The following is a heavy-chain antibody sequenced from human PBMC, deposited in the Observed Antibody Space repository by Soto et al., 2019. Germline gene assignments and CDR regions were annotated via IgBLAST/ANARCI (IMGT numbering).Heavy chain of an antibody. CDR3: ARAFRQCLAFPHDAFDI. Sequence: QVQLVQSGPEVKKPGASVKVSCKASGYTFASHDISWVRQAPGQGLEWMGWISTYNDNTNYAQKIQGRVTMTTDTFTSTAYMELRSLRSDDTAVYYCARAFRQCLAFPHDAFDIWGQGTMVTVSS. D-gene: IGHD6-19*01. V-gene: IGHV1-18*01. CDR1: GYTFASHD. J-gene: IGHJ3*02. CDR2: ISTYNDNT.